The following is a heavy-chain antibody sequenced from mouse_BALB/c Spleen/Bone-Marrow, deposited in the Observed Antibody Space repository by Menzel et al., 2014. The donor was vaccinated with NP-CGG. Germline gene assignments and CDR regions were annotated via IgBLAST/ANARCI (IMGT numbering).Heavy chain of an antibody. CDR2: INPSTGYT. J-gene: IGHJ4*01. V-gene: IGHV1-7*01. CDR1: GYTFTSYW. Sequence: VQLVESGAELAKPGASVKMSCKASGYTFTSYWMHWVKQRPGQGLEWIGYINPSTGYTEYNQKFKDKATLTADKSSSTAYMQLSSLTSEDSAVYYCARPPYYYGSSYDAMDYWGQGPSVTVSS. D-gene: IGHD1-1*01. CDR3: ARPPYYYGSSYDAMDY.